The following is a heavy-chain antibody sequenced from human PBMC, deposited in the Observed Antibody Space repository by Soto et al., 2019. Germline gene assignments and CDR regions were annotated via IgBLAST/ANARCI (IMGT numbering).Heavy chain of an antibody. CDR2: IIPILGTS. D-gene: IGHD3-16*02. Sequence: QVQLVQSGAEGKKPGSSVKVSCKASGGTFSSYAISWVRQAPGQGLEWMGGIIPILGTSNNAQKFQGRVTITADENTITANMEISSLSSEAAAVYYCAIEGDTSWFDPRVQGSMVTVS. V-gene: IGHV1-69*01. CDR1: GGTFSSYA. J-gene: IGHJ5*02. CDR3: AIEGDTSWFDP.